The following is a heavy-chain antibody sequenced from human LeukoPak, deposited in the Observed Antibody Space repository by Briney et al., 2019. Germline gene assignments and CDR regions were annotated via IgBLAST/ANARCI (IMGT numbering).Heavy chain of an antibody. J-gene: IGHJ5*02. CDR3: ARTYYYGSGSTTIWFDP. Sequence: SQTLSLTCTVSGGSISSGGYYWSWIRQHPGKGLEWIGYIYYSGSTYYNLSLKSRVTISVDTSKNQFSLKLSSVTAADTAVYYCARTYYYGSGSTTIWFDPRGQGTLVTVSS. CDR1: GGSISSGGYY. V-gene: IGHV4-31*03. CDR2: IYYSGST. D-gene: IGHD3-10*01.